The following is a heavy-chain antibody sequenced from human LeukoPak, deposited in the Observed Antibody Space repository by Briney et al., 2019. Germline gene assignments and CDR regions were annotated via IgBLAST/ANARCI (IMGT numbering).Heavy chain of an antibody. CDR3: ARGVDTAMVNFDY. Sequence: SETLSLTCAVYGGSFSGYYWSWIRQPPGKGLEWIREINHSGSTNYNPSLKSRVTISVDTSKNQFSLKLSSVTAADTAVYCCARGVDTAMVNFDYWGQGTLVTVSS. V-gene: IGHV4-34*01. D-gene: IGHD5-18*01. J-gene: IGHJ4*02. CDR1: GGSFSGYY. CDR2: INHSGST.